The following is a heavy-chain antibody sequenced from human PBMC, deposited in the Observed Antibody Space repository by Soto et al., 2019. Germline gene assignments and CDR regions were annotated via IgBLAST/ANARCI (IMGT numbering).Heavy chain of an antibody. V-gene: IGHV3-48*03. CDR2: ISSSGSTI. Sequence: GGSLRLSCAASGFTFSSYEMNWVRQAPGKGLEWVSYISSSGSTIYYADSVKGRFTISRDNAKNSLYLQMNSLRAEDTAVYYCASFGVAYYSYGMDVWGQGTTVTVSS. CDR3: ASFGVAYYSYGMDV. D-gene: IGHD3-10*01. CDR1: GFTFSSYE. J-gene: IGHJ6*02.